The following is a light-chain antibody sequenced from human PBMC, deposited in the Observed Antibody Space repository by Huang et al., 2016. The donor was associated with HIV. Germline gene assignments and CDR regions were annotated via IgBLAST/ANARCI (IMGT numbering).Light chain of an antibody. J-gene: IGKJ1*01. V-gene: IGKV1-39*01. CDR2: DTN. Sequence: DIQMTQSPSSLSASLGDRVTITCRASQNINSNLNWYQQKPGKAPDLLIYDTNRLQGGVPSRFSGSGSGTDFTRSVNNLQPEDFATYYWQQSFSNLWTFGQGTKVEVK. CDR1: QNINSN. CDR3: QQSFSNLWT.